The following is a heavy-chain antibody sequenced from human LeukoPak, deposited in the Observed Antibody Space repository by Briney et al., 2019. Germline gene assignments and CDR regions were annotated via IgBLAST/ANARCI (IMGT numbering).Heavy chain of an antibody. Sequence: PGGSLRLSCTTSTFTFSTYWMTWVHQAPGKGLEWIGYIYYSGSTNYNPSLKSRVTISVDTSKNQFSLKLSSVTAADTAVYYCARDPYGDYHFDYWGQGTLVTVSS. CDR2: IYYSGST. D-gene: IGHD4-17*01. V-gene: IGHV4-59*01. CDR1: TFTFSTYW. CDR3: ARDPYGDYHFDY. J-gene: IGHJ4*02.